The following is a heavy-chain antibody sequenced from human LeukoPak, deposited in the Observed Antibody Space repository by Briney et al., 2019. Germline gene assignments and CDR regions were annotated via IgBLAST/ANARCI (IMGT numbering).Heavy chain of an antibody. Sequence: SETLSLTCAVYGGSFSGYYWSWIRQPPGKGLEWIGEINHSGSTNYNPSLKSRVTISVDTSKNQFSLKLSSVTAADTAVYYCARGFDYWGQGTLVTVSS. CDR3: ARGFDY. CDR1: GGSFSGYY. J-gene: IGHJ4*02. CDR2: INHSGST. V-gene: IGHV4-34*01.